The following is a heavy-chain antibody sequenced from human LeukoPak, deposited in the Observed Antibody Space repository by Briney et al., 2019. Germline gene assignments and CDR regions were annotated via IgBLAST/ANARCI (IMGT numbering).Heavy chain of an antibody. D-gene: IGHD3-22*01. CDR1: GDSINSLDL. J-gene: IGHJ4*02. V-gene: IGHV4-4*02. Sequence: SESLSLTCTVSGDSINSLDLWSWVRQPPGKGLEWIGEMYLSGTTHSNPSVKSRVTISIDKSKNQFFLNLSSVTAADTAVYYCAGLVGRYSSGLYYYYFDYWGQGTLVTVSS. CDR3: AGLVGRYSSGLYYYYFDY. CDR2: MYLSGTT.